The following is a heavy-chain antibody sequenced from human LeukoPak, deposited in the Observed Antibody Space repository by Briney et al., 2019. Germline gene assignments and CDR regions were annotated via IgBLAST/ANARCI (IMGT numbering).Heavy chain of an antibody. D-gene: IGHD2-2*01. V-gene: IGHV4-59*08. J-gene: IGHJ5*02. Sequence: PSETLSLTCAVYGGSFSGYYWSWIRQPPGKGLEWIAHMYYSGNTKYNPSLKSRVTISVDTSKTQFSLKLSSATAADTAVYYCARHHIAVGDISWGQGTLVTVSS. CDR2: MYYSGNT. CDR1: GGSFSGYY. CDR3: ARHHIAVGDIS.